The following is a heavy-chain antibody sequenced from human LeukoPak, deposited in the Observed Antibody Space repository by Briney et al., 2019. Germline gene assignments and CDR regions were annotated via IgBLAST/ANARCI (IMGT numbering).Heavy chain of an antibody. J-gene: IGHJ4*02. V-gene: IGHV4-39*07. CDR1: GFTFSSYA. CDR3: ARARGRISAYHFDY. Sequence: GSLRLSCAASGFTFSSYAMSWVRQAPGKGLEWIGSIYYSGSTYYNPSLKSRVTISVDTSKNQFSLKLSSVTAADTAVYYCARARGRISAYHFDYWGQGTLVTVSS. CDR2: IYYSGST. D-gene: IGHD3-16*01.